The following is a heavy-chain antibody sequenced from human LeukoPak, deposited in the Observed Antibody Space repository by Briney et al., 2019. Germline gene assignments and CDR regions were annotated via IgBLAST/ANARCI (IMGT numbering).Heavy chain of an antibody. V-gene: IGHV4-39*02. Sequence: SETLSLTCAVSGGSITTDRYLWGWLRQSPGKGLEWIGSVSHRGREYYRSSLKSRVTISVDASNNRFSLSLKSVTATDTATYYCARRYSSSSGGDYWGQGTLVTVSS. CDR3: ARRYSSSSGGDY. D-gene: IGHD6-6*01. CDR2: VSHRGRE. J-gene: IGHJ4*02. CDR1: GGSITTDRYL.